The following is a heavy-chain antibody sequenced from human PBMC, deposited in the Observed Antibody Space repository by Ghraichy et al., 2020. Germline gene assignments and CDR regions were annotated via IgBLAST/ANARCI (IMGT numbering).Heavy chain of an antibody. D-gene: IGHD2-15*01. J-gene: IGHJ5*02. Sequence: ASVKVSCKASGYTFTDNYMHWVRQAPGQGLEWMGRISPSSGGTNYAQKFQGRVTMTRDTSMRTAYMELSRLTSDDTAVYYCARDKCSGGNCYSENWFDPWGQGTLVTVSS. CDR1: GYTFTDNY. V-gene: IGHV1-2*06. CDR2: ISPSSGGT. CDR3: ARDKCSGGNCYSENWFDP.